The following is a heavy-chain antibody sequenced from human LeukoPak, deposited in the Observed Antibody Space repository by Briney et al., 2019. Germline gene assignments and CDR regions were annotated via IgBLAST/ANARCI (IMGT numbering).Heavy chain of an antibody. CDR3: AKDSSGWLGYYYMDV. CDR2: ISYDGSNK. J-gene: IGHJ6*03. D-gene: IGHD6-19*01. V-gene: IGHV3-30*04. Sequence: PGGSLRLSCAASGFTFSSYAMHWVRQAPGKGLEWVAVISYDGSNKYYADSVKGRFTISRDNSKNTLYLQMNSLRAEDTAVYYCAKDSSGWLGYYYMDVWGKGTTVTISS. CDR1: GFTFSSYA.